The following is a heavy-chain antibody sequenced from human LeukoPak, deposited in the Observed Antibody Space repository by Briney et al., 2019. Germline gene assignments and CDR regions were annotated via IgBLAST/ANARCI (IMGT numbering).Heavy chain of an antibody. V-gene: IGHV4-39*01. CDR1: GGSISSRSYY. Sequence: SETLSFTGTVSGGSISSRSYYWGWIRQPPGKGLEWIGSIYYSGSAYYNPSLKSRVTISVDTYKNQFSLELSSVTAADTAVYYCARGGWNKFDYWGHGTLVTVSS. CDR2: IYYSGSA. D-gene: IGHD2-15*01. CDR3: ARGGWNKFDY. J-gene: IGHJ4*01.